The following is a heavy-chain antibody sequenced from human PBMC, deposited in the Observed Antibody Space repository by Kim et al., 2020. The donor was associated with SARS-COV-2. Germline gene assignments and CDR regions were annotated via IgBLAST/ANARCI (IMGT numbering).Heavy chain of an antibody. CDR1: GGTFRSYA. CDR3: AGDYLGYCSGGSCSGLPLFDC. J-gene: IGHJ4*02. D-gene: IGHD2-15*01. CDR2: IIPIFGTA. Sequence: SVKVSCKASGGTFRSYAISWVRQAPGQGLEWMGGIIPIFGTANYAQKFQGRDTITADESTSTAYMELSSLRSEDTAVYYCAGDYLGYCSGGSCSGLPLFDCWGQGTLVTVSS. V-gene: IGHV1-69*13.